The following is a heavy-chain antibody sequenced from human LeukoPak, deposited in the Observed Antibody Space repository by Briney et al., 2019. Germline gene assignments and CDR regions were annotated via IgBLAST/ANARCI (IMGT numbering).Heavy chain of an antibody. D-gene: IGHD2-8*01. CDR2: IYHSGST. J-gene: IGHJ5*02. V-gene: IGHV4-38-2*02. CDR3: ARNIVLMVYASNWFDP. Sequence: ETLSLTCTVSGYSISSGYYWGWIRQPPGKGLEWIGSIYHSGSTYYNPSLKSRVTISVDTSKNQFSLKLSSVTASDTAVYYCARNIVLMVYASNWFDPWGQGTLVTVSS. CDR1: GYSISSGYY.